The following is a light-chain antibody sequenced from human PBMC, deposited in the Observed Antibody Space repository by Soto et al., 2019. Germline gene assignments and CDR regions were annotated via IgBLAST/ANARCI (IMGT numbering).Light chain of an antibody. V-gene: IGKV3-11*01. CDR2: DAS. CDR1: QSISTY. Sequence: EIVLTQSPATLSLSPGERATLSCRASQSISTYLGWYQQKPGQAPRLLIYDASNRATGIPARFSGSGSGTDFTLTISSLEPEDFAVYYCQQRSRWPQTFGQGTRLEIK. J-gene: IGKJ2*01. CDR3: QQRSRWPQT.